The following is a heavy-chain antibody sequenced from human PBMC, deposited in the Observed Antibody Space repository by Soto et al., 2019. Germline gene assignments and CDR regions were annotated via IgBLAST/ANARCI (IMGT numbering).Heavy chain of an antibody. CDR2: ISGSGGST. CDR1: GFTFSSYA. CDR3: ARKVYYYYGMDV. J-gene: IGHJ6*02. V-gene: IGHV3-23*01. Sequence: WGSLRLSCAASGFTFSSYAMSWVRQAPGKGLEWVSVISGSGGSTYYADSVKGRFTISRDNSKNTLYLQMNSLRAEDTAVYYCARKVYYYYGMDVWGQGTTVTVS.